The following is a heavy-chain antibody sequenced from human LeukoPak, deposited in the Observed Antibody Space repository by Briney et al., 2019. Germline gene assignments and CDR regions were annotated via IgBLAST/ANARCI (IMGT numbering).Heavy chain of an antibody. CDR2: IYTSGST. CDR1: GGSISSYY. D-gene: IGHD6-19*01. J-gene: IGHJ2*01. V-gene: IGHV4-4*07. CDR3: ARDQVERYSSGWNWYFDL. Sequence: KPSETLSLTCTVSGGSISSYYWSWIRQPAGKGLEWIGRIYTSGSTNYNPSLKSRVTMSVDTSKNQFSLKLSSVTAADTAVYYCARDQVERYSSGWNWYFDLWGRGTLVTVSS.